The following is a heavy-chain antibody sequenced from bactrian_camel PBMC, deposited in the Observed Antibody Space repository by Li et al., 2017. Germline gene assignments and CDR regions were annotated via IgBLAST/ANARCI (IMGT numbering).Heavy chain of an antibody. V-gene: IGHV3S9*01. J-gene: IGHJ4*01. D-gene: IGHD1*01. Sequence: HVQLVESGGGSVQAGGSLRVSCAASGSTHMRYCMAWFRQAPEKEREGIAGVDSDGSISYADSVKGRFTFSHDAAKNSVDLQMNSLKPDDTAVNYCAATGQMLSVAGCRTQGTQVTVS. CDR1: GSTHMRYC. CDR2: VDSDGSI.